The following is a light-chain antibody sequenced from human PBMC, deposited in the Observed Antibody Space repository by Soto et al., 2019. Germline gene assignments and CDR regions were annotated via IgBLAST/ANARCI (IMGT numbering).Light chain of an antibody. CDR3: QHYNNYPWT. CDR1: QDIGSY. Sequence: AIRMTQSPSSLSASTGDRVAIACRASQDIGSYLAWYQQKPGQAPKLLIYGASTLQSGVPSRFSGGGSGTDFTLTISCLQSEDFATYYCQHYNNYPWTFGQGTKVAIK. CDR2: GAS. J-gene: IGKJ1*01. V-gene: IGKV1-8*01.